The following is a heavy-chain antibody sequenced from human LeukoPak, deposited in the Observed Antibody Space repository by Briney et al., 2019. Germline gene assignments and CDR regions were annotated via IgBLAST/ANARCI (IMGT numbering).Heavy chain of an antibody. CDR2: INPNTGDT. V-gene: IGHV1-2*02. D-gene: IGHD3-22*01. J-gene: IGHJ4*02. CDR1: GYTLTSYY. CDR3: ARLFNYYDNSGYYQYYFDY. Sequence: ASVKVSCKASGYTLTSYYMHWVRQAPGQGLEWMGWINPNTGDTSFAQKFQGRVTLTRDTSISTAYTELSRLKSDDTAVYYCARLFNYYDNSGYYQYYFDYWGQGTLVTVSS.